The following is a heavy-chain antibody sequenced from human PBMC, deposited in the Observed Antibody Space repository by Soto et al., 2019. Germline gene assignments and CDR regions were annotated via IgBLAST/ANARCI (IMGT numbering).Heavy chain of an antibody. Sequence: EVQLLESGGGLVQPGGSLRVSCAASGFTFSSCPMSWVRQAPGKGLEWVTAISGSGGSTYYADSVKGRFTISRDNSKNTLYLQKNRLRAEDAGVYYCAKRGDTVRVFDYWGQGTLVTVFS. V-gene: IGHV3-23*01. CDR2: ISGSGGST. CDR3: AKRGDTVRVFDY. J-gene: IGHJ4*02. D-gene: IGHD3-10*01. CDR1: GFTFSSCP.